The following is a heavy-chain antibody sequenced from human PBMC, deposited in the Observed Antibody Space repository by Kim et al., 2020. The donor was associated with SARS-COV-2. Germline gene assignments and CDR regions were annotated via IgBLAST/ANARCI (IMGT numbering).Heavy chain of an antibody. D-gene: IGHD2-21*02. Sequence: GESLKISCKASGYNFINYYHIAWVRQMPGKGLEWMGMIYPGDSNVIYSPSFQGQVTISADTSITTAYLQWSSLKASDTAIYYCARHAAYCGSDCYSIYFDSWGLGTLVTVSS. CDR2: IYPGDSNV. V-gene: IGHV5-51*01. CDR1: GYNFINYY. CDR3: ARHAAYCGSDCYSIYFDS. J-gene: IGHJ4*02.